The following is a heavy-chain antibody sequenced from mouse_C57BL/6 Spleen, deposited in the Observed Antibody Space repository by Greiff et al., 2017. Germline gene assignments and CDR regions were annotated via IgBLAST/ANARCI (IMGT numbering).Heavy chain of an antibody. Sequence: EVKLMESGGGLVQPGGSMKLSCAASGFTFSDAWMDWVRQSPEKGLEWVAEIRNKANNHATYYAESVKGRSTISRDDSKSSVYLQMNSLRAEDTGIYYCTREGNYDAMDYWGQGTSVTVSS. CDR3: TREGNYDAMDY. V-gene: IGHV6-6*01. D-gene: IGHD2-1*01. CDR2: IRNKANNHAT. J-gene: IGHJ4*01. CDR1: GFTFSDAW.